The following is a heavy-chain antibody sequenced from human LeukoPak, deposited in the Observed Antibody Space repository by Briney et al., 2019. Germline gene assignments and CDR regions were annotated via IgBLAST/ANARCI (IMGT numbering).Heavy chain of an antibody. D-gene: IGHD5-12*01. Sequence: GGSLRLSCAASGFTFSNAWMNWVRQAPGKGLEWLSSFSGGDGSPYHADSVKGRFTISRDNSKSTLYLQMNSLRAEDTAIYYCAKNGWLRSSGLWGDYWGQGALVTVSS. J-gene: IGHJ4*02. CDR3: AKNGWLRSSGLWGDY. CDR1: GFTFSNAW. V-gene: IGHV3-23*01. CDR2: FSGGDGSP.